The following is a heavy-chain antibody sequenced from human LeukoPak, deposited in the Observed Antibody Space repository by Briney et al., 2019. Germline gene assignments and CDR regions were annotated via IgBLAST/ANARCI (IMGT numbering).Heavy chain of an antibody. CDR3: ARRRRYYYDSSGYAGYDY. J-gene: IGHJ4*02. D-gene: IGHD3-22*01. V-gene: IGHV4-34*01. CDR1: GGSFSGYY. Sequence: PSETLSLTCAVYGGSFSGYYWSWIRQPPGKGLEWIGEINHSGSTNYNPSLKSRVTISVDTSKNQFSLKLSSVTAADTAVYYCARRRRYYYDSSGYAGYDYWGQGTLVTVSS. CDR2: INHSGST.